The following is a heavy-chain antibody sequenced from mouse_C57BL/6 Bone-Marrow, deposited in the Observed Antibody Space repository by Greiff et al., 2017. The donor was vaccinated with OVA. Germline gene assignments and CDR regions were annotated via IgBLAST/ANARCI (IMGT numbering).Heavy chain of an antibody. CDR2: ISYDGSN. CDR1: GYSITSGYY. J-gene: IGHJ2*01. CDR3: AREGYGSSYDDYFDY. Sequence: EVQRVESGPGLVKPSQSLSLTCSVTGYSITSGYYWNWIRQFPGNKLEWMGYISYDGSNNYNPSLKNRISITRDTSKNQFFLKLNSVTTEDTATYYCAREGYGSSYDDYFDYWGQGTTLTVSS. V-gene: IGHV3-6*01. D-gene: IGHD1-1*01.